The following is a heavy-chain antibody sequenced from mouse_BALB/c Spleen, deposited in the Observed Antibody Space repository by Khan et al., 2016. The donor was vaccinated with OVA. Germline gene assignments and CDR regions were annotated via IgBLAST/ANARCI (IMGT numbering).Heavy chain of an antibody. CDR1: GYTFTSYT. CDR2: INPSSGYT. CDR3: ARDGAYYRNDGWFAY. Sequence: QVQLKQSGAELARPGASVTMSCQASGYTFTSYTIHWIKQRPGQGLEWIGYINPSSGYTNYNQKFKDKATLTADKSSTTAYMQLSSLTSDDSAVYYCARDGAYYRNDGWFAYWGQGTLVTVSA. D-gene: IGHD2-14*01. V-gene: IGHV1-4*01. J-gene: IGHJ3*01.